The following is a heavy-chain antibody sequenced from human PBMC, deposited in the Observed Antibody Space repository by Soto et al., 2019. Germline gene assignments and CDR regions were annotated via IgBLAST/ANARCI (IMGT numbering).Heavy chain of an antibody. CDR1: DGSITSSY. CDR3: ARGEDAFFYYGLDV. Sequence: SETLSLPCTVSDGSITSSYWSWIRRPPGKGLEWIAYIYDTGISGYTPSTSYNPSLKSRVTMSVDTSKSQFSLKLTSVTAADTAVYYCARGEDAFFYYGLDVWGQGITVTVSS. CDR2: IYDTGISGYTPST. V-gene: IGHV4-59*01. J-gene: IGHJ6*02.